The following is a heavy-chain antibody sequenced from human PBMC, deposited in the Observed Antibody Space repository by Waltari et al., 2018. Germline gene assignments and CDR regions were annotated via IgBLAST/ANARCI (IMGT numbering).Heavy chain of an antibody. CDR3: LRDSSGSHFDY. J-gene: IGHJ4*02. Sequence: LVQSGAEVKKPGASVKVSCKASGYTFTGYAILWVRQAPGQGLEGMGRSNPKNGDTHYAQKVQGRVAMITDTSTNTAFMELHSLRSDDTAVYYCLRDSSGSHFDYWGQGTLVTVSS. CDR2: SNPKNGDT. V-gene: IGHV1-2*06. CDR1: GYTFTGYA. D-gene: IGHD3-22*01.